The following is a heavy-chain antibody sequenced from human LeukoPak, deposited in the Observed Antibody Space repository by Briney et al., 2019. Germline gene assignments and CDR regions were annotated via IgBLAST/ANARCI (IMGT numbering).Heavy chain of an antibody. J-gene: IGHJ4*02. CDR1: GFTFSSHA. CDR2: ISNSGGST. Sequence: PGASLRLSCAASGFTFSSHAMSWVHQAPGKGLEWVSAISNSGGSTHYADSVKGRFTISRDNSKNTLYLQMNSLRAEDTAVYYCAKGGSRGYSYGYLDYWGQGTLVPVSS. V-gene: IGHV3-23*01. CDR3: AKGGSRGYSYGYLDY. D-gene: IGHD5-18*01.